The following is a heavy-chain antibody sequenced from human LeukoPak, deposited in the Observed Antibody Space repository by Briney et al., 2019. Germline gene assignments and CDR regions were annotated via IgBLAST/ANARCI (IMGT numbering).Heavy chain of an antibody. CDR3: ARDYDILTGYTYYYYYGMDV. Sequence: ASVKVSCKASGYTFTSYYMHWVRQAPGQGLEWMRIINPSGGSTSYAQKFQGRVTMTRDTSTSTVYMELSSLRSEDTAVYYCARDYDILTGYTYYYYYGMDVWGQGTTVTVSS. V-gene: IGHV1-46*01. D-gene: IGHD3-9*01. CDR1: GYTFTSYY. CDR2: INPSGGST. J-gene: IGHJ6*02.